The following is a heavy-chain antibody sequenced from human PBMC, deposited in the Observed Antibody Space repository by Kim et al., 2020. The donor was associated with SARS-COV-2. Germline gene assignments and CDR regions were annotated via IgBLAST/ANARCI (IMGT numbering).Heavy chain of an antibody. D-gene: IGHD2-15*01. CDR3: ARADKMDCGNPYDY. Sequence: DSVKGRLTSPRDNAKNSLYLQMNSLGAEDTAVYYCARADKMDCGNPYDYWGQGTLVTVSS. J-gene: IGHJ4*02. V-gene: IGHV3-21*01.